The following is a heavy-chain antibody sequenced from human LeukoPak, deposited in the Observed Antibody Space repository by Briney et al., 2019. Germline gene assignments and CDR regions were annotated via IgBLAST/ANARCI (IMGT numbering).Heavy chain of an antibody. CDR1: GFTFSSYG. CDR3: ANGIVATTLFDY. D-gene: IGHD5-12*01. CDR2: ISYDGSNK. V-gene: IGHV3-30*18. J-gene: IGHJ4*02. Sequence: PGRSLRLSCAASGFTFSSYGMHWVRQAPGKGLEGVAVISYDGSNKYYADSVKGRFTISRDNSKNTLYLQMNSLIAEDTAVYYCANGIVATTLFDYWGQGTLVTVSS.